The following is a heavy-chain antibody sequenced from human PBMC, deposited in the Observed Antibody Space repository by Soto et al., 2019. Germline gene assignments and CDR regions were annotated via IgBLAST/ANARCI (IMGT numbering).Heavy chain of an antibody. D-gene: IGHD3-3*01. V-gene: IGHV4-59*08. CDR3: ARVYYVFWSGYTPYYYYYMDV. J-gene: IGHJ6*03. CDR2: IYYSGST. CDR1: GGSISSYY. Sequence: NPSETLSLTCTVSGGSISSYYWSWIRQPPGKGLEWIGYIYYSGSTNYNPSLKSRVTISVDTSKNQFSLKLSSVTAADTAVYYCARVYYVFWSGYTPYYYYYMDVWGKGTTVTVSS.